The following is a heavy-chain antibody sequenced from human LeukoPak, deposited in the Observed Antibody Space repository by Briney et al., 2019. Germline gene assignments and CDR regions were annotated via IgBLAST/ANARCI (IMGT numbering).Heavy chain of an antibody. D-gene: IGHD2-21*02. CDR3: ARDFVVVTAIEGHWYFDL. Sequence: GASVKVSCKASGYTFTSYGISWVRQAPGQGLEWMGWISAYNGNTNYAQKLQGRVTMTTDTSTSTAYMELRSLRSDDTAVYYCARDFVVVTAIEGHWYFDLWGRGTLVTVSS. J-gene: IGHJ2*01. CDR1: GYTFTSYG. CDR2: ISAYNGNT. V-gene: IGHV1-18*01.